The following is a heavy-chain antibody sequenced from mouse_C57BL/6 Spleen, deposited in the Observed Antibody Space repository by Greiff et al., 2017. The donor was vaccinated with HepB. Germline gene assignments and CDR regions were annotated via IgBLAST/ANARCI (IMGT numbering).Heavy chain of an antibody. Sequence: VQLKESGPELVKPGASVKIPCKASGYTFTDYNMDWVKQSHGKSLEWIGDINPNNGGTIYNQKFKGKATLTVDKSSSTAYMELRSLTSEDTAVYYCAANCVFSWFAYWGQGTLVTVSA. D-gene: IGHD4-1*01. V-gene: IGHV1-18*01. J-gene: IGHJ3*01. CDR2: INPNNGGT. CDR1: GYTFTDYN. CDR3: AANCVFSWFAY.